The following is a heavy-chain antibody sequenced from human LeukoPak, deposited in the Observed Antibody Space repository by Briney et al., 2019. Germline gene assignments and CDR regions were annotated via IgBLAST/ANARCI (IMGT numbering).Heavy chain of an antibody. Sequence: ASVKVSCKASGGTFSSYTISWVRQAPGQGLEWMGRIIPILGIANYAQKFQGRVTITADKSTSTAYMELSSLRSEDTAVYYCARDGGLGDIVVVPAAMEGYYGMDVWGKGTTVTVSS. D-gene: IGHD2-2*01. V-gene: IGHV1-69*04. CDR3: ARDGGLGDIVVVPAAMEGYYGMDV. CDR1: GGTFSSYT. CDR2: IIPILGIA. J-gene: IGHJ6*04.